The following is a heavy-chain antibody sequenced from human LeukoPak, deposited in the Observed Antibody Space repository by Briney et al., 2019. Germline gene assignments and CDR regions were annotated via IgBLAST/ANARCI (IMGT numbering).Heavy chain of an antibody. CDR2: IYHSGST. D-gene: IGHD6-13*01. J-gene: IGHJ4*02. CDR1: GYSVSSGYY. CDR3: ATTPREYSSTWYYFDY. Sequence: PSETLSLTCNVSGYSVSSGYYWAWIRQSPVKGLEWIGSIYHSGSTYYNPSLKSRVTMSVDTSKKQFSLNPSSVTAADTAVYYCATTPREYSSTWYYFDYWGQGILVTVSS. V-gene: IGHV4-38-2*02.